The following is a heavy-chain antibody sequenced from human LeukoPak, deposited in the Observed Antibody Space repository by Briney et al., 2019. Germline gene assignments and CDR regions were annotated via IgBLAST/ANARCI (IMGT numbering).Heavy chain of an antibody. D-gene: IGHD1-26*01. Sequence: PSETLSLTCAVSGGSISSSNWWSWVRQPPGKGLEWIGYIYYSGSTNYNPSLKSRVTISVDTSKNQFSLKLSSVTAADTAVYYCARVNLGATIVSFDYWGQGTLVTVSS. CDR2: IYYSGST. V-gene: IGHV4-4*02. CDR3: ARVNLGATIVSFDY. J-gene: IGHJ4*02. CDR1: GGSISSSNW.